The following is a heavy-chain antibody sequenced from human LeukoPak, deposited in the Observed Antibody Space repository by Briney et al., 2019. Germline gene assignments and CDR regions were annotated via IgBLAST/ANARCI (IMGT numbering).Heavy chain of an antibody. V-gene: IGHV4-39*07. CDR2: INHSGST. D-gene: IGHD6-19*01. CDR1: GGSISSSSYY. CDR3: ARDSKYSSGWFRGLSYFDY. J-gene: IGHJ4*02. Sequence: SETLSLTCTVSGGSISSSSYYWGWIRQPPGKGLEWIGEINHSGSTNYNPSLKSRVTISVDTSKNQFSLKLSSVTAADTAVYYCARDSKYSSGWFRGLSYFDYWGQGTLVTVSS.